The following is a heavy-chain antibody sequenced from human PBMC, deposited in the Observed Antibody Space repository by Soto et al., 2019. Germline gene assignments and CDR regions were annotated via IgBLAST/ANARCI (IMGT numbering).Heavy chain of an antibody. CDR2: ISGSSGST. D-gene: IGHD2-2*01. Sequence: EVQLLESGGGLVQPGGSLRLSCAASGFTFSSYAMSWVSQAPGKGLEWVSGISGSSGSTYYTDSVKGRFTISRDNSKNTLYLQMNGLRAEDTAVYYCAKDLGTGCCDYFDYWGQGTLVTVSS. V-gene: IGHV3-23*01. CDR3: AKDLGTGCCDYFDY. J-gene: IGHJ4*02. CDR1: GFTFSSYA.